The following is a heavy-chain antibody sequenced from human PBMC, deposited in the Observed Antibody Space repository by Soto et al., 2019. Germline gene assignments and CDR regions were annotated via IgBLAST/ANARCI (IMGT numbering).Heavy chain of an antibody. Sequence: QVQLQPWGAGLLKPSETLSLTCAVYGGSFSGYYWSWIRQPPGKGLEWIGEIHHSGSTNYNPSLKSRVTISVDTSKNQFALKLSSVTAGDTAVYYCARSRYMDVWGKGPTVTVSS. CDR3: ARSRYMDV. J-gene: IGHJ6*03. V-gene: IGHV4-34*01. CDR2: IHHSGST. CDR1: GGSFSGYY.